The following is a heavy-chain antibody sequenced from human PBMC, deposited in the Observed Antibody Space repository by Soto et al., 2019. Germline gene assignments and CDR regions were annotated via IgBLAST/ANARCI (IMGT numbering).Heavy chain of an antibody. Sequence: SVKVSCKASGDTFSSYAVSWVRQAPGKGLEWMGKIVPTFGRTNYAQKFQGRLTTSADDSTSTAYMELSSLLSEDTALYYCARDPLSSFAMDVWGQGTTVTVSS. D-gene: IGHD3-10*02. V-gene: IGHV1-69*13. CDR3: ARDPLSSFAMDV. CDR2: IVPTFGRT. CDR1: GDTFSSYA. J-gene: IGHJ6*02.